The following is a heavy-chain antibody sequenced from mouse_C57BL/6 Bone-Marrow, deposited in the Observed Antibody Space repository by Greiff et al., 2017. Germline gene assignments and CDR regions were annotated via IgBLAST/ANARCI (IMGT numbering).Heavy chain of an antibody. CDR1: GFTFSSYG. CDR2: ISSGGSYT. J-gene: IGHJ1*03. V-gene: IGHV5-6*01. D-gene: IGHD2-1*01. CDR3: ARHGGYYGNWYVDV. Sequence: EVHLVESGGDLVKPGGSLKLSCAASGFTFSSYGMSWVRQTPDKRLEWVATISSGGSYTYYPDSVKGRFTISRDNAKNTLYLQMSSLKSEDTAMYYCARHGGYYGNWYVDVWGTGTTVTVSS.